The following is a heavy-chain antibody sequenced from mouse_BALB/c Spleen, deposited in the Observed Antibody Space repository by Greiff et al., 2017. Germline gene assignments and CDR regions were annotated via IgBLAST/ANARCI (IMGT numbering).Heavy chain of an antibody. Sequence: EVMLVESGGDLVKPGGSLKLSCAASGFTFSSYGMSWVRQTPDMRLEWVATISSGGSYTYYPDSVKGRFTISRDNAKNTLYLQMSSLKSEDTAMYYCARLYYGSSRYAMDYWGQGTSVTVSS. V-gene: IGHV5-6*01. J-gene: IGHJ4*01. D-gene: IGHD1-1*01. CDR3: ARLYYGSSRYAMDY. CDR2: ISSGGSYT. CDR1: GFTFSSYG.